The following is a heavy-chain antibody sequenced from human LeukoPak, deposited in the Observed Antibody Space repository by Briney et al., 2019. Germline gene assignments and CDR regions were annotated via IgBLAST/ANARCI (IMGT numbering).Heavy chain of an antibody. CDR3: TAVSWNRPGDLEY. V-gene: IGHV3-15*01. D-gene: IGHD1-1*01. J-gene: IGHJ4*02. CDR1: GFTFSNAW. CDR2: IKSKTDGGTI. Sequence: GGSLRLSCAASGFTFSNAWMSWVRQAPGKGLEWIGRIKSKTDGGTIAYAAPVKGRFTISRDHSKHPLYLQMNSLKTEDSALYYGTAVSWNRPGDLEYWGQGTLVTVSS.